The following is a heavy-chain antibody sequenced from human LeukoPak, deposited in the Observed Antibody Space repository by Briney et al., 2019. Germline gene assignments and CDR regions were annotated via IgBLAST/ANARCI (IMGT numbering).Heavy chain of an antibody. J-gene: IGHJ4*02. Sequence: SETLSLTCAVYGGSFSGYYWSWIRQPPGKGLEWIGEINHSGSTNYNPSLKSRVTISVDTSKNQFSLKLSSVTAADTAVYYCARAPYDILTGYNGDFDYWGQGTLVTVSS. V-gene: IGHV4-34*01. CDR3: ARAPYDILTGYNGDFDY. CDR2: INHSGST. D-gene: IGHD3-9*01. CDR1: GGSFSGYY.